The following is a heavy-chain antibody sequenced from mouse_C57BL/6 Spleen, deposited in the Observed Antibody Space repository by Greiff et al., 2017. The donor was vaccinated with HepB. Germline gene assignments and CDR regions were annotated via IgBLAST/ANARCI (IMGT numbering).Heavy chain of an antibody. V-gene: IGHV1-80*01. CDR3: ARGYYGSSYSFDY. D-gene: IGHD1-1*01. J-gene: IGHJ2*01. Sequence: VQLQQSGAELVKPGASVKISCKASGYAFSSYWMNWVKQRPGKGLEWIGQIYPGDGDTNYNGKFKGKATLTADKSSSTAYMQLSSLTSEDSAVYFCARGYYGSSYSFDYWGQGTTLTVSS. CDR2: IYPGDGDT. CDR1: GYAFSSYW.